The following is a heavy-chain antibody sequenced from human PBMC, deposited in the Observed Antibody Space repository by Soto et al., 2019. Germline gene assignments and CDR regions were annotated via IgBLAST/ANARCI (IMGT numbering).Heavy chain of an antibody. CDR1: GFTFSSYW. CDR3: ARSPRLGGGDKVYWYFDL. Sequence: EVQLVESGGGLVQPGGSLRLSCAASGFTFSSYWMSWVRQAPGKGLEWVANIKQDGSEKYYVDSVKGRFTISRDNAKNSLYLQMNSLRAEDTAVYYCARSPRLGGGDKVYWYFDLWGRGTLVTVSS. V-gene: IGHV3-7*01. J-gene: IGHJ2*01. CDR2: IKQDGSEK. D-gene: IGHD3-16*01.